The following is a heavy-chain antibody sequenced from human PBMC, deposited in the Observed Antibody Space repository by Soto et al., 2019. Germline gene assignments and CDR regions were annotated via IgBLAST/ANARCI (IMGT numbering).Heavy chain of an antibody. Sequence: XSVKVSCKASGYPFTGYYMHWGRQAPGQGLEWMGWINPNSGGTNYAQKFQGRVTMTRDTSISTAYMELSRLRSDDTAVYYCAREGFLEGYYYYGMDVWGQGTTVTVSS. CDR1: GYPFTGYY. CDR2: INPNSGGT. CDR3: AREGFLEGYYYYGMDV. J-gene: IGHJ6*02. V-gene: IGHV1-2*02. D-gene: IGHD3-3*01.